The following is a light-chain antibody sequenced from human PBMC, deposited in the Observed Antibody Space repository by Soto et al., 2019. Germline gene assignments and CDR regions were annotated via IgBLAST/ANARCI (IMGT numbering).Light chain of an antibody. J-gene: IGKJ5*01. V-gene: IGKV3-20*01. Sequence: EIVLTQSPGTLSLSPGERATLSCRARQSVSSSYLAWYQQKPGQAPRLLIYGASSRATGIPDRFSGSGYGTDFTLTISRLEAEDLAVYYCHQYGIAPSITFGQATRLEIK. CDR1: QSVSSSY. CDR2: GAS. CDR3: HQYGIAPSIT.